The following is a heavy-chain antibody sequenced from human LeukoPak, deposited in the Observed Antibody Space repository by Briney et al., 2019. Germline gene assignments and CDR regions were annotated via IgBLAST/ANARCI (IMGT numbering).Heavy chain of an antibody. CDR1: GFIFSNYA. J-gene: IGHJ4*02. CDR3: ANGWSPDY. Sequence: GGSLRLSCAGSGFIFSNYAMSWVRQAPGQGLEWVSTISNSGDATFYADAVKGRFTISRDNSKNTLYLQMYSLRAEDTAIYYCANGWSPDYWGRGTLVTVSS. D-gene: IGHD2-15*01. V-gene: IGHV3-23*01. CDR2: ISNSGDAT.